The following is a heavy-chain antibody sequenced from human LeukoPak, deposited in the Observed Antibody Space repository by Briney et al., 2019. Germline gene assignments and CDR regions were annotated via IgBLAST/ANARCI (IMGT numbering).Heavy chain of an antibody. D-gene: IGHD5-12*01. J-gene: IGHJ4*02. CDR1: GGSISSYY. Sequence: KPSETLSLTCTVSGGSISSYYWSWIRQPAGKGLEWIGRIYTSGSTNYNPSLKSRVTISVDTSKNQFSLKLSSVTAADTAVYYCARVKKEGYSGYDSNYGEADYWGQGTLVTVSS. V-gene: IGHV4-4*07. CDR2: IYTSGST. CDR3: ARVKKEGYSGYDSNYGEADY.